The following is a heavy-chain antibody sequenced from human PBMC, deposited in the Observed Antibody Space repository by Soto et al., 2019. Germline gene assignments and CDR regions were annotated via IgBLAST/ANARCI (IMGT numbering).Heavy chain of an antibody. CDR3: AKDRREYGATPTRLDY. J-gene: IGHJ4*02. D-gene: IGHD4-17*01. V-gene: IGHV3-30*18. Sequence: QVQLVESGGGVVQPGRSLRLSCAASGFTFSSYGMHWVRQAPGKGLEWVAVISYDGSNKYYADSVKGRFTISRDNSKNTLYLKMNSLRAEDTAVYYCAKDRREYGATPTRLDYWGQGTLVTVSS. CDR1: GFTFSSYG. CDR2: ISYDGSNK.